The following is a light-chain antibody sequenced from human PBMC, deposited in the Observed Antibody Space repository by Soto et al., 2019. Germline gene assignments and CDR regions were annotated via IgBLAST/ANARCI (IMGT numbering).Light chain of an antibody. CDR1: RTVRSD. Sequence: EIVITQSPATLSVSPGERAALACRASRTVRSDFSWYQQKPGQAPRLLIYGASVRANGIPARCSGSGSGTELTLTISSLQSEDFAVYYCQQYNNWPPITFGQGTRLEIK. J-gene: IGKJ5*01. V-gene: IGKV3-15*01. CDR2: GAS. CDR3: QQYNNWPPIT.